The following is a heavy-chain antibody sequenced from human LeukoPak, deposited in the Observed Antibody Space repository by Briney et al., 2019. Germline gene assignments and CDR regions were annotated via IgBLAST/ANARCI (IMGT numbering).Heavy chain of an antibody. CDR3: ATAPFDNYYYYMDV. Sequence: AGSLRLSCAASGFTFSTYGMSWVRQAPGKGLEWVSSISGSGGSTYYADSVKGRFTISRDNSKNTLFLQMNSLRAEDTAIYYCATAPFDNYYYYMDVWGKGTTVTISS. V-gene: IGHV3-23*01. D-gene: IGHD3-10*01. CDR1: GFTFSTYG. CDR2: ISGSGGST. J-gene: IGHJ6*03.